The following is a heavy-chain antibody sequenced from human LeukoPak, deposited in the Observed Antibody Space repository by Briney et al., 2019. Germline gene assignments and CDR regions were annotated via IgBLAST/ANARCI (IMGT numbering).Heavy chain of an antibody. Sequence: PSETLSLTCTVSGGSISSYYWSWIRQPPGKGLEWIGYIYYSVSTNYNPSLKSRVTISVDTSKNQFSLKLSSVTAADTAVYYCARDISKDAFDIWGQGTMVTVSS. V-gene: IGHV4-59*01. CDR1: GGSISSYY. CDR3: ARDISKDAFDI. CDR2: IYYSVST. J-gene: IGHJ3*02.